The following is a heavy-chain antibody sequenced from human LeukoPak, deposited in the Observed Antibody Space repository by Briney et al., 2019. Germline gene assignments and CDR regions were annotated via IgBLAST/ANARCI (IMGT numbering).Heavy chain of an antibody. Sequence: GGSLRLSCAASGFTLSNYWMSWVLQAPGKGLEWVANIKQDGSETYYVDSVRGRFTFSRDNAENSVYLQMNSLRAEDTAIYYCVRQMVGASFDYWGQGTLVTVSS. CDR3: VRQMVGASFDY. CDR1: GFTLSNYW. D-gene: IGHD1-26*01. V-gene: IGHV3-7*01. J-gene: IGHJ4*02. CDR2: IKQDGSET.